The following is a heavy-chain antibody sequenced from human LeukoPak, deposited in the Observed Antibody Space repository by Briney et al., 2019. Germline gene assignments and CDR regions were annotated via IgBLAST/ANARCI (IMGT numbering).Heavy chain of an antibody. D-gene: IGHD3-10*01. CDR3: AREYYYGSGSYYKGSLYRKTNWFDP. V-gene: IGHV4-34*01. Sequence: PSETLSLTCAVYGGSFSGYYWSWIRQPPGKGLEWIGEINHSGSTNYNPSLKSRVTISVDTSKNQFSLKLSSVTAADTAVYYCAREYYYGSGSYYKGSLYRKTNWFDPWDQGTLVTVSS. CDR1: GGSFSGYY. J-gene: IGHJ5*02. CDR2: INHSGST.